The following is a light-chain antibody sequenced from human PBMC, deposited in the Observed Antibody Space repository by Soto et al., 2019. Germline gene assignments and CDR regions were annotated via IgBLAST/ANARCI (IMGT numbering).Light chain of an antibody. CDR1: QSVSSSF. Sequence: IVLTQSPGTLSLSPGERATLSCRASQSVSSSFLAWYQQKPGQAPRLLIYGASSRATGIPDRVSGSGSGTDFTLTISRLEPADFAVYYCQQYGSSPLTFGGGTKVDIK. CDR3: QQYGSSPLT. CDR2: GAS. J-gene: IGKJ4*01. V-gene: IGKV3-20*01.